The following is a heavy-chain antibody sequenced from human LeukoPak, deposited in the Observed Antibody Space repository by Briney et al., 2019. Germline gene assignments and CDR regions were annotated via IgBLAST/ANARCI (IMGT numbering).Heavy chain of an antibody. D-gene: IGHD5-18*01. V-gene: IGHV3-21*01. J-gene: IGHJ4*02. CDR2: ISSSSSYI. Sequence: GGSLRLSCAASGFTFSSYSMNWVRQAPGKGLEWVSSISSSSSYIYYADSVKGRFTISRDNAKNSLYLQMNSLRAEDTAVYYCAKDPYSYGYRVNYFDYWGQGTLVTVSS. CDR1: GFTFSSYS. CDR3: AKDPYSYGYRVNYFDY.